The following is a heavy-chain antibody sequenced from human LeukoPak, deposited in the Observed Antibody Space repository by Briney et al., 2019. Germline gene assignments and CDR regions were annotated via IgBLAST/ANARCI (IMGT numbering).Heavy chain of an antibody. CDR1: GGSFSGYY. CDR2: INHSGST. V-gene: IGHV4-34*01. D-gene: IGHD6-13*01. CDR3: AREGSWARGSLDY. Sequence: PSETLSLTCAVYGGSFSGYYWSWIRQPPGKGLEWIGEINHSGSTYYNPSLKSRVTISVDRSKNQFSLKLSSVTAADTAVYYCAREGSWARGSLDYWGQGTLVTVSS. J-gene: IGHJ4*02.